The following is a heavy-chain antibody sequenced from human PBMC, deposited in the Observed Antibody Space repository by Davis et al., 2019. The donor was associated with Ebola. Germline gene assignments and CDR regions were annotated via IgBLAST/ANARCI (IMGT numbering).Heavy chain of an antibody. Sequence: GESLKISCAASGFTFSNAWMSWVRQAPGKGLEWVGRIKSKTDGGTTVYAAPVKGRFTISRDDSKNTLYLQMNSLKTEDTAVYYCTTAVLWFSPDYWGQGTLVTVSS. D-gene: IGHD3-10*01. CDR2: IKSKTDGGTT. CDR3: TTAVLWFSPDY. J-gene: IGHJ4*02. CDR1: GFTFSNAW. V-gene: IGHV3-15*01.